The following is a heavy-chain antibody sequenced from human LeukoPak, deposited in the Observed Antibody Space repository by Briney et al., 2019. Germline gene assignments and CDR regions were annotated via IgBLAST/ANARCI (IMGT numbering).Heavy chain of an antibody. CDR3: ARDLPSGDFWSGASYWYFDL. CDR1: GGSISSHY. V-gene: IGHV4-59*11. D-gene: IGHD3-3*01. J-gene: IGHJ2*01. CDR2: IYYSGST. Sequence: KPSETLSLTCTVSGGSISSHYWTWIRQPPGKGLEWIGYIYYSGSTNYNPSLKSRVTISVDTSKNQFSLKLSSVTAADTAVYYCARDLPSGDFWSGASYWYFDLWGRGTLVTVSS.